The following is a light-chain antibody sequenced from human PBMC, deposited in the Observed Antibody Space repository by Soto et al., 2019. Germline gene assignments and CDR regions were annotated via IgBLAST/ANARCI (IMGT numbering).Light chain of an antibody. J-gene: IGLJ1*01. Sequence: QSVLTQPASVSGSPGQSITISCTGTSSDAGGYNYVSWYQQHPGKAPKLMIYDVSNRPSGDSNRFSGSKSGNTASLTISGLQAEDEADYYCSSYTSSSTYVFGTGTKVTVL. CDR2: DVS. V-gene: IGLV2-14*01. CDR1: SSDAGGYNY. CDR3: SSYTSSSTYV.